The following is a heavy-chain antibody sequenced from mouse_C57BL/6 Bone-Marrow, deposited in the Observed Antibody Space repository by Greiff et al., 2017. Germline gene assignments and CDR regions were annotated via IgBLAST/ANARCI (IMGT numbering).Heavy chain of an antibody. V-gene: IGHV1-69*01. CDR2: IDPSDSYT. Sequence: QVQLQQPGAELVMPGASVKLSCKASGYTFTSYWMHWVKQRPGQGLEWIGEIDPSDSYTNYNQKFKGKSTLTVDKSSSTAYMQLSSLTSEDSAVDYCARSTTVVAVDYWGQGTTLTVSS. CDR3: ARSTTVVAVDY. D-gene: IGHD1-1*01. CDR1: GYTFTSYW. J-gene: IGHJ2*01.